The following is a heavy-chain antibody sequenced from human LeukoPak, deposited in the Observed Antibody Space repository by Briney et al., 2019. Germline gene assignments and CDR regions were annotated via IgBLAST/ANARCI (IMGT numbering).Heavy chain of an antibody. Sequence: GSSVKVSCKASGGTFSSYAISWVRQAHGQGLEWMGGIIPIFGTANYAQKFQGRVTITTDESTSTAYMELSSLRSEDTAVYDCARGGDFPGLSNVLLGFGESLPNWFDPWGQGTLVTVSS. J-gene: IGHJ5*02. CDR3: ARGGDFPGLSNVLLGFGESLPNWFDP. V-gene: IGHV1-69*05. CDR1: GGTFSSYA. CDR2: IIPIFGTA. D-gene: IGHD3-10*01.